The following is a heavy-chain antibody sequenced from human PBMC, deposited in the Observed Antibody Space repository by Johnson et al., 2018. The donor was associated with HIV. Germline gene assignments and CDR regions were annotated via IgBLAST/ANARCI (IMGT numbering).Heavy chain of an antibody. CDR1: GFTFSSYG. Sequence: VQPGRSLRLSCAASGFTFSSYGMHWVRQAPGKGLEWVSVIYSGGSTYYADSVKGRFTISRDNSKNTLYLQMNSLRAEDTAVYYCTAEGDLAFDIWGQGTM. D-gene: IGHD3-10*01. J-gene: IGHJ3*02. CDR2: IYSGGST. V-gene: IGHV3-NL1*01. CDR3: TAEGDLAFDI.